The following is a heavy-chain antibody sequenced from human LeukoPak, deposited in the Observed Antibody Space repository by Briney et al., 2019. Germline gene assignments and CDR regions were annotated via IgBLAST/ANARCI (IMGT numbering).Heavy chain of an antibody. V-gene: IGHV1-8*01. CDR2: MTPNSGNT. Sequence: PGASVKVSCKASVYTFPSYDINWVRQATGQGLEWRGWMTPNSGNTGYAQKFQGRVTMTRNTSISTAYMELSSLRSEDTAVYYCARGWYCSGWFRTSPSIDYWGQGTLVTVSS. D-gene: IGHD6-19*01. J-gene: IGHJ4*02. CDR3: ARGWYCSGWFRTSPSIDY. CDR1: VYTFPSYD.